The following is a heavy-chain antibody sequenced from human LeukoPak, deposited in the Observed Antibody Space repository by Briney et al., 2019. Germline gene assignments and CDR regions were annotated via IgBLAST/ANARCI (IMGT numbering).Heavy chain of an antibody. Sequence: SVKVSCKASGGTLSSYTISWVRQAPGQGLEWMGRIIPILGIANYAQKFQGRVTITADKSTSTAYMELSSLRSEDTAVYYCALEGMATLDAFDIWGQGTMVTVSS. J-gene: IGHJ3*02. V-gene: IGHV1-69*02. CDR2: IIPILGIA. CDR3: ALEGMATLDAFDI. D-gene: IGHD5-24*01. CDR1: GGTLSSYT.